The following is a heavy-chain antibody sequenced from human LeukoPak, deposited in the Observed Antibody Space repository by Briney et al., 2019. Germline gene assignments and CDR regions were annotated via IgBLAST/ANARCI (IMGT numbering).Heavy chain of an antibody. CDR1: GFTFSSYS. V-gene: IGHV3-21*01. CDR3: ARGSYSSSWYYDY. J-gene: IGHJ4*02. Sequence: KAGGSLRLSCAASGFTFSSYSMNWVRQAPGKGLEWVSSISSSSSYIHYADSVKGRFTISRDNAKNSLYLQMNSLRAEDTAVYYCARGSYSSSWYYDYWGQGTLVTVSS. CDR2: ISSSSSYI. D-gene: IGHD6-13*01.